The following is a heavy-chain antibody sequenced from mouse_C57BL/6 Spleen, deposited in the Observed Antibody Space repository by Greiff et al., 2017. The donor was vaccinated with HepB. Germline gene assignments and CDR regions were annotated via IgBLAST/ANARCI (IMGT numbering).Heavy chain of an antibody. D-gene: IGHD1-1*01. CDR2: IDPSDSYT. CDR1: GYTFTSYW. CDR3: ARPTTVDAMDY. Sequence: VQLQQPGAELVMPGASVKLSCKASGYTFTSYWMHWVKQRPGQGLEWIGEIDPSDSYTNYNQKFKGKSTLTVDKSSSTAYMQLSSLTSEDSAVYYCARPTTVDAMDYWGQGTSVTVSS. J-gene: IGHJ4*01. V-gene: IGHV1-69*01.